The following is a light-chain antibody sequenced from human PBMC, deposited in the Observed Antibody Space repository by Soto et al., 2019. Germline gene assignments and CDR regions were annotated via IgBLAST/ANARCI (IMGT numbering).Light chain of an antibody. CDR2: LAS. V-gene: IGKV2-28*01. J-gene: IGKJ3*01. CDR3: MQALHTPFI. CDR1: QSLLHSNGYNH. Sequence: EIVMTQSPLFLSVTPGEPASISCRSSQSLLHSNGYNHLDWYLQKPGQSPHLLIFLASKRASGVPDRFSGSGSGSDVTLQISRVEAEDVGVYYCMQALHTPFIFGPGTKVDIK.